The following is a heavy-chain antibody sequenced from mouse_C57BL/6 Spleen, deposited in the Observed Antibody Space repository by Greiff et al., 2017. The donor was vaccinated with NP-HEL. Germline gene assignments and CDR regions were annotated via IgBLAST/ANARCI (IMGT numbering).Heavy chain of an antibody. D-gene: IGHD2-4*01. V-gene: IGHV1-15*01. J-gene: IGHJ2*01. CDR2: IDPETGGT. Sequence: VKLQQSGAELVRPGASVTLSCKASGYTFTDYEMHWVKQTPVHGLEWIGAIDPETGGTAYNQKFKGKAILTADKSSSTAYMELRSLTSEDSAVYYCTRGRMITTWDYWGQGTTLTVSS. CDR3: TRGRMITTWDY. CDR1: GYTFTDYE.